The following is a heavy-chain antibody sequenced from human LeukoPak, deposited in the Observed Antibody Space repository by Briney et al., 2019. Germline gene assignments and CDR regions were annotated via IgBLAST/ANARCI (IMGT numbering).Heavy chain of an antibody. Sequence: SETLSLTCTVSGGSINSYYWSWIRQPPGKGLEWIGYIYYSGSTNYNPSLKSRVTISVDTSNNKFPLKLTSLTAADTAVYYCVRHLSAGRPAFDIWGQGTMVTVSS. V-gene: IGHV4-59*08. J-gene: IGHJ3*02. D-gene: IGHD2-15*01. CDR1: GGSINSYY. CDR2: IYYSGST. CDR3: VRHLSAGRPAFDI.